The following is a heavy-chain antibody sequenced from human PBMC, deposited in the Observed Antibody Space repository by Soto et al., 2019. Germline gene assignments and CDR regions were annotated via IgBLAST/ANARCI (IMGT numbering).Heavy chain of an antibody. Sequence: PSETLSLTCAVYGGSFSGYYWSWIRQPPGKGLEGIGEINHSGSTNYNPSLKSRVTISVDTPKNQFSLQLSSVTAADTAVYYCARKGVDFWSGYYLYYYYGMDVWGQGTTV. CDR1: GGSFSGYY. CDR3: ARKGVDFWSGYYLYYYYGMDV. D-gene: IGHD3-3*01. CDR2: INHSGST. V-gene: IGHV4-34*01. J-gene: IGHJ6*02.